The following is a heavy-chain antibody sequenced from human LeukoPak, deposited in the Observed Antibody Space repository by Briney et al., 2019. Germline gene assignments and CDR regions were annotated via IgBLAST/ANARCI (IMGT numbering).Heavy chain of an antibody. CDR2: INPSGGST. J-gene: IGHJ4*02. V-gene: IGHV1-46*01. CDR1: GYTFTSYY. D-gene: IGHD2-21*01. Sequence: ASVKVSCKASGYTFTSYYMHWVRQAPGQGLEWMGIINPSGGSTSYAQKFQGRVTMTRNTSISTAYMELSSLRSEDTAVYYCARNGRRGGDFDYWGQGTLVTVSS. CDR3: ARNGRRGGDFDY.